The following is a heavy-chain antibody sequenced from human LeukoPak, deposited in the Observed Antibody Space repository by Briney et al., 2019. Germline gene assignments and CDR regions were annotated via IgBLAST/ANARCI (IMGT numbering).Heavy chain of an antibody. D-gene: IGHD2-2*02. Sequence: PGGSLRLSCAASGFTVSSNYMSWVRQAPGKGLEWVSVIYSGGSTHYADSVKGRFTVSRDNSKNTLYLQMNSLRAEDTAVYYCARDRGYCSSTSCYRWFDPWGQGTLVTVSS. CDR1: GFTVSSNY. V-gene: IGHV3-53*01. CDR2: IYSGGST. CDR3: ARDRGYCSSTSCYRWFDP. J-gene: IGHJ5*02.